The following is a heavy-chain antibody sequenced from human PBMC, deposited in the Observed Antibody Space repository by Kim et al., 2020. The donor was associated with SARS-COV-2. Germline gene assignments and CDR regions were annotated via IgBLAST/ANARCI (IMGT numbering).Heavy chain of an antibody. J-gene: IGHJ5*02. Sequence: KFQGRVTITADESTSTAYMELSSLRSEDTAVYYCARDTPRSSGWYDWFDPWGQGTLVTVSS. V-gene: IGHV1-69*01. CDR3: ARDTPRSSGWYDWFDP. D-gene: IGHD6-19*01.